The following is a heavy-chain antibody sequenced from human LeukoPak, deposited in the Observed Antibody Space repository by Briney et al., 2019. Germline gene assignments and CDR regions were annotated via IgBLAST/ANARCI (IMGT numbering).Heavy chain of an antibody. CDR2: IFYSESA. CDR3: ARARSAGFDY. D-gene: IGHD6-13*01. J-gene: IGHJ4*02. Sequence: SETLSLTCTVSGGSISSYYWSWIRQPPGKGLECIGYIFYSESANYNPSLKSRVTISVDASKNQFSLKLSSVTAADTAVYYCARARSAGFDYWGQGTLVTVSS. V-gene: IGHV4-59*12. CDR1: GGSISSYY.